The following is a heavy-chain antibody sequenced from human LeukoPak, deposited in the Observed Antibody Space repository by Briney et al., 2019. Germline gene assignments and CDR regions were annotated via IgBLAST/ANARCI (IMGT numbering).Heavy chain of an antibody. CDR3: ARGPPKDIVVVVAAPPFDY. V-gene: IGHV4-34*01. Sequence: SETLSLTCAVYGGSFSGYYWSWIRQPPGKGLEWIGEINHSRSTNYNPSLKSRVTISVDTSKNQFSLKLSSVTAADTAVYYCARGPPKDIVVVVAAPPFDYWGQGTLVTVSS. CDR2: INHSRST. CDR1: GGSFSGYY. D-gene: IGHD2-15*01. J-gene: IGHJ4*02.